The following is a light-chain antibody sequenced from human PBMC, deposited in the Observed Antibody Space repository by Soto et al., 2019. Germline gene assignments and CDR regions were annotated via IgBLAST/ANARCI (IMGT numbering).Light chain of an antibody. Sequence: QAVLTQPASVSGSPGQSITISCTGTSSDVGGYNFVSWYQHHPGKAPKLMIYEVSHRPSGVSNRFSGSKSGNTASLTISGLQAEDEADYYCSSYTSSSTLGVFGTGTKLTVL. V-gene: IGLV2-14*01. J-gene: IGLJ1*01. CDR3: SSYTSSSTLGV. CDR2: EVS. CDR1: SSDVGGYNF.